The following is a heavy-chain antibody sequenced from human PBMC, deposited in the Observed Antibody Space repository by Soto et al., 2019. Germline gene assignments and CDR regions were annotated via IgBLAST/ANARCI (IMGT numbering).Heavy chain of an antibody. Sequence: PGGSLRLSCAASGFTFDDYAMHWVRQAPGKGLEWVSGISWNSGSIGYADSVKGRFTISRDNAKNSLYLQMNSLRAEDTALYYCAKDSYYDILTGNYYFDYWGQGTLVTVSS. CDR2: ISWNSGSI. CDR1: GFTFDDYA. V-gene: IGHV3-9*01. J-gene: IGHJ4*02. CDR3: AKDSYYDILTGNYYFDY. D-gene: IGHD3-9*01.